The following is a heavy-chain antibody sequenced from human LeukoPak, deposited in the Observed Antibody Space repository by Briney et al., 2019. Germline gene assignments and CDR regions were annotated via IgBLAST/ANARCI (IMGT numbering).Heavy chain of an antibody. V-gene: IGHV1-2*02. CDR1: GGTFSSYA. J-gene: IGHJ6*03. CDR3: ARDPRWRGYDSSGYYMDV. D-gene: IGHD3-22*01. Sequence: ASVKVSCKASGGTFSSYAISWVRQAPGQGLEWMGWINPNSGGTNYAQKFQGRVTMTRDTSISTAYMELSRLRSDDTAVYYCARDPRWRGYDSSGYYMDVWGKGTTVTVSS. CDR2: INPNSGGT.